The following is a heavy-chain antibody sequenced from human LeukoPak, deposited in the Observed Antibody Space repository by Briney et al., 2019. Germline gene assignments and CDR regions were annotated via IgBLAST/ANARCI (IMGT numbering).Heavy chain of an antibody. D-gene: IGHD3-10*01. CDR1: GGSISSGGYS. Sequence: SETLSLTCAVSGGSISSGGYSWSWIRQPPGKGLEWIGYIYYSGSTNYNPSLKSRVTISVDTSKNQFSLKLSSVTAADTAVYYCARGRSSMVRGYYYYYMDVWGKGTTVTISS. CDR3: ARGRSSMVRGYYYYYMDV. CDR2: IYYSGST. V-gene: IGHV4-61*08. J-gene: IGHJ6*03.